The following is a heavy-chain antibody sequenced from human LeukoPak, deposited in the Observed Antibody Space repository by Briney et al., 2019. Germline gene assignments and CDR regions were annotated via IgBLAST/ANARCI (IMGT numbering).Heavy chain of an antibody. V-gene: IGHV3-73*01. CDR3: TRPSYDSSVSGVVY. Sequence: GGSLRLSCATSGFTFSGSAIHWVRQASGKGLEWVGRIRSKANSCATTDVASVRGRFSISRDDSKNTAYLQMNSLKTEDTAVYYCTRPSYDSSVSGVVYWGQGTLVTVSS. CDR2: IRSKANSCAT. CDR1: GFTFSGSA. J-gene: IGHJ4*02. D-gene: IGHD3-22*01.